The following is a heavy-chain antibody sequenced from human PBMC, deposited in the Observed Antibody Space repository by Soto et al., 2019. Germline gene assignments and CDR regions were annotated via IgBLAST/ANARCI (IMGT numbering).Heavy chain of an antibody. Sequence: GGSLRLSCAASGFTFRTFTMNWVRQAPGKGLEWVSGIIGGDGDKFYSDSVKGRFTISRDNSKDMLFLQMSSLRVDDTAVYNCAKDRDPDGIWTFDSWGQGTLVTVSS. D-gene: IGHD3-9*01. CDR2: IIGGDGDK. CDR1: GFTFRTFT. V-gene: IGHV3-23*01. J-gene: IGHJ5*01. CDR3: AKDRDPDGIWTFDS.